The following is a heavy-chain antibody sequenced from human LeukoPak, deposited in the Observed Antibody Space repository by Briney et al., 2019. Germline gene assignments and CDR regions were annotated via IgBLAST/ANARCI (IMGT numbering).Heavy chain of an antibody. D-gene: IGHD3-9*01. V-gene: IGHV3-21*01. J-gene: IGHJ6*03. CDR1: GFTFSSYS. Sequence: GGSLRLSCAASGFTFSSYSMNWIRQAPGKGLEWVSSISSSSSYIYYADSVKGRFTISRDNAKNSLYLQMNSLRAEDTAVYYCAKDGGEYYDILTGYYPRLYYMDVWGKGTAVTISS. CDR3: AKDGGEYYDILTGYYPRLYYMDV. CDR2: ISSSSSYI.